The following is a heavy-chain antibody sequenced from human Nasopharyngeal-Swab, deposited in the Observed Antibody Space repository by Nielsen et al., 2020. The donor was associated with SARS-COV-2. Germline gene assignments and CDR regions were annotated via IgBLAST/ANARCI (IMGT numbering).Heavy chain of an antibody. Sequence: WLRQPPGKGLEWIGYIYYSGSTYYNPSLKSRVTISVDTSKNQFSLKLSSVTAADTAVYYCARVGTYYYDSSGHLNYYYYYYMDVWGKGTTVTVSS. CDR2: IYYSGST. CDR3: ARVGTYYYDSSGHLNYYYYYYMDV. J-gene: IGHJ6*03. V-gene: IGHV4-31*02. D-gene: IGHD3-22*01.